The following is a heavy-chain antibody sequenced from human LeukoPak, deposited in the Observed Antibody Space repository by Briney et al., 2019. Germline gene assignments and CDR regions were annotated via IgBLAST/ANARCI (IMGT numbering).Heavy chain of an antibody. CDR2: CHYSGNT. V-gene: IGHV4-59*13. Sequence: SETLSLTCTISGGSISSNYWSWIRQPPGKGLEWIGYCHYSGNTNYNPSLKSRATISVDMSKNQFSLTLNSVTAADTAVYYCARSASSTSRSAFDIWGQGTRVTAYS. CDR1: GGSISSNY. J-gene: IGHJ3*02. CDR3: ARSASSTSRSAFDI.